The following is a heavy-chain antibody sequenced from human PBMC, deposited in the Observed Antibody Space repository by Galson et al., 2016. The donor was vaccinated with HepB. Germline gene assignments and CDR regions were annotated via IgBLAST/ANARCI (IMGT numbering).Heavy chain of an antibody. CDR3: ASLGSLGSFSRGLY. V-gene: IGHV3-33*01. D-gene: IGHD3-10*01. CDR1: GFTFSSYG. J-gene: IGHJ4*02. CDR2: IWYDGSNE. Sequence: SLRLSCAASGFTFSSYGMHWVRQAPGRGLEWVAVIWYDGSNEYYADSVKGRFTISRDNSKNTLYLQMNSLRAEDTVVYYCASLGSLGSFSRGLYWGQGTLVTVSS.